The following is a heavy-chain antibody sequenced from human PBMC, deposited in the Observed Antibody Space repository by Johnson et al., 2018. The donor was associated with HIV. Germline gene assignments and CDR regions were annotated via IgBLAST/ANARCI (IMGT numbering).Heavy chain of an antibody. D-gene: IGHD1-26*01. V-gene: IGHV3-13*01. CDR3: ARVSGELDDAFDI. CDR1: GFTFSSYD. CDR2: IGTAGDT. Sequence: VQLVESGGGLVPPGGSLRLSCAASGFTFSSYDMHWVRKATGKGLEWVSAIGTAGDTYYPGSVKGRFTISRENAKNSLYLQMNSLRAGDTAVYYCARVSGELDDAFDIWGQGTMVTVSS. J-gene: IGHJ3*02.